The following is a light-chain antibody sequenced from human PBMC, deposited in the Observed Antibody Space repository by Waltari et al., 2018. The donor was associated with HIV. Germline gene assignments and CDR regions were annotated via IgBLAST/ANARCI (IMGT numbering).Light chain of an antibody. Sequence: QSELTQPPSASGTSGQRVTISCSGSSSNIGTNYPSWYQKVPGKAPKLLIYSNNQRPSGVPDRFSGSKSGTSASLAISGLRSDDEADYYCATWDGSLSVVLFGGGTKLTVL. CDR3: ATWDGSLSVVL. V-gene: IGLV1-47*02. CDR2: SNN. CDR1: SSNIGTNY. J-gene: IGLJ3*02.